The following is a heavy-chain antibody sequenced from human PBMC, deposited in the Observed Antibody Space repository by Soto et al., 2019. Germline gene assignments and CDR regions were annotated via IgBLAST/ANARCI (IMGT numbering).Heavy chain of an antibody. Sequence: SGPTLVNPTQPLTLTCTFSGFSLRTSGGGVGWIRQPPGKALEWLALIYWHDDKRYSPSMKSRLTITKDTSKNQVVLTMTNMDPVDTATYYCAYAYYGSSDYYYRNYWGQGTLVTVSS. J-gene: IGHJ4*02. CDR1: GFSLRTSGGG. D-gene: IGHD3-22*01. V-gene: IGHV2-5*01. CDR3: AYAYYGSSDYYYRNY. CDR2: IYWHDDK.